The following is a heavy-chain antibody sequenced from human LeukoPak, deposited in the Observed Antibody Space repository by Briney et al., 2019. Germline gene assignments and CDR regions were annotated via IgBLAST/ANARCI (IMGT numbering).Heavy chain of an antibody. J-gene: IGHJ4*02. V-gene: IGHV5-51*01. Sequence: GESLKISCTGSGYAFTNYWIAWVRQMPGKGLEWMGMIFPGDSDSRYSPFFQGQVTISVDKSITTAYLQWSSLKASDTAMYYCARHDYGDFVFEDYWGQGTLVTVSS. CDR3: ARHDYGDFVFEDY. D-gene: IGHD4-17*01. CDR2: IFPGDSDS. CDR1: GYAFTNYW.